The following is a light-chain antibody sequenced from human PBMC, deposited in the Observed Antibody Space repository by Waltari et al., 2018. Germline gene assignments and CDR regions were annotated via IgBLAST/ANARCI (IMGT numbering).Light chain of an antibody. CDR1: SSDSGGYNY. J-gene: IGLJ2*01. Sequence: SALTQPDPVSGSPGPSITLPCSGISSDSGGYNYGSWYPQQPGQAPKLIIYDVSNRPSGVSDRFSGSKSGSSASLTISGLQPEDEADYYCSSFTSSTAGIFGGGTKLTVL. CDR2: DVS. V-gene: IGLV2-14*03. CDR3: SSFTSSTAGI.